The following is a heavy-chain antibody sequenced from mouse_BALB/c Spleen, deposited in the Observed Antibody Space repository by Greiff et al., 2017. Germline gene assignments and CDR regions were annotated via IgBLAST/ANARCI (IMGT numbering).Heavy chain of an antibody. J-gene: IGHJ2*01. D-gene: IGHD1-1*01. CDR1: GYSITSDYA. V-gene: IGHV3-2*02. CDR2: ISYSGST. CDR3: ARGTTVSYYFDY. Sequence: EVKLMESGPGLVKPSQSLSLTCTVTGYSITSDYAWNWIRQFPGNKLEWMGYISYSGSTSYNPSLKSRISITRDTSKNQFFLQLNSVTTEDTATYYCARGTTVSYYFDYWGQGTTLTVSS.